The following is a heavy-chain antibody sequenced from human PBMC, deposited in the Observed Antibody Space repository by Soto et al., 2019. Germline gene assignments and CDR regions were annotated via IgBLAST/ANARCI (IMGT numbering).Heavy chain of an antibody. CDR2: IRGFSPYT. D-gene: IGHD3-10*01. CDR3: ARDRGYDAHDYYYNAMDV. CDR1: GFTFRTYT. Sequence: GGSLRLSCISSGFTFRTYTMNWVRQAPGKGLEWVSGIRGFSPYTFYAESVKGRFTISRDNAKNSLYLQMNSLRAEDTAVYYCARDRGYDAHDYYYNAMDVWGQG. J-gene: IGHJ6*02. V-gene: IGHV3-21*01.